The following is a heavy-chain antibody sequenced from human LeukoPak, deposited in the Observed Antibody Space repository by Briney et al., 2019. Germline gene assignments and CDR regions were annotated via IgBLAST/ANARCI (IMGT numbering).Heavy chain of an antibody. CDR3: ARDKYSSIWYRGAIDG. CDR1: GFTFTTSW. J-gene: IGHJ3*01. V-gene: IGHV3-74*01. Sequence: PGGSLRLSCAASGFTFTTSWMHWFRQAPGKGLVWVSGIDSDGGSTTYADSVKGRFTISRDNAKNTLYLQMNSLRAEDTAVYYCARDKYSSIWYRGAIDGCGEGTMV. D-gene: IGHD6-13*01. CDR2: IDSDGGST.